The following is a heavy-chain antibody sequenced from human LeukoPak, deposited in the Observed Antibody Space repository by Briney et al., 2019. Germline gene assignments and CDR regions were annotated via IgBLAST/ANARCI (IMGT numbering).Heavy chain of an antibody. Sequence: PSETLSLTCTVSGGSISSGNYYWSWSRQPPGKGLEWIGYIYYSGSTYYNPSLKSRVTISVDTSKNQFSLKLSSVTAADTAVYYCARRAAAEDWFDPWGQGTLVTVSS. V-gene: IGHV4-30-4*01. CDR1: GGSISSGNYY. J-gene: IGHJ5*02. CDR3: ARRAAAEDWFDP. D-gene: IGHD6-13*01. CDR2: IYYSGST.